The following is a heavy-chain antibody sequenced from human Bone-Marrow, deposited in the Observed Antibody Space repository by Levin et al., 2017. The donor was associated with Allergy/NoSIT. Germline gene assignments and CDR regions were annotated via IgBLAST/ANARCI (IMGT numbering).Heavy chain of an antibody. CDR3: ANMETTGYYGVDV. V-gene: IGHV3-30*18. CDR2: ISFHGRNT. J-gene: IGHJ6*02. CDR1: GVTFTTFG. Sequence: LPGGSLRLSCAVSGVTFTTFGMHWVRQAPDKGLEWVAFISFHGRNTYHTDSVRGRFTISRDNSNNTLFLQMNSLRPEDTAVYFCANMETTGYYGVDVWGQGTTVTVSS. D-gene: IGHD3-16*01.